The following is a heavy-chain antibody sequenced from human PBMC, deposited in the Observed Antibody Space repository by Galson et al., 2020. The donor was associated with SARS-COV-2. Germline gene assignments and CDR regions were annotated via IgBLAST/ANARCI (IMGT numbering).Heavy chain of an antibody. V-gene: IGHV3-73*01. D-gene: IGHD6-6*01. CDR1: GFTFSDSP. Sequence: GESLKISCATSGFTFSDSPMHWVRQASGKGLEWVGRIRSKANNYATAYAASLKGRFTISRDDSKNTAYLQVNCLTTEDTAVYYCTRVPPDSRSFWDAFDIWGQGTMVTVSS. CDR3: TRVPPDSRSFWDAFDI. J-gene: IGHJ3*02. CDR2: IRSKANNYAT.